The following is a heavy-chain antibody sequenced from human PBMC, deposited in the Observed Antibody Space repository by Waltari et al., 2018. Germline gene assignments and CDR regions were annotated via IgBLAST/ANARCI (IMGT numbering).Heavy chain of an antibody. CDR2: TNPNSGGT. CDR1: GYTFTGYY. CDR3: ARGGSGSYYLNWFDP. V-gene: IGHV1-2*06. J-gene: IGHJ5*02. D-gene: IGHD3-10*01. Sequence: QVQLVQSGAEVKKPGASVKVSCKASGYTFTGYYMHWVRQAPGQGLEWMGRTNPNSGGTNYAQKFQGRVTMTRDTSISTAYMELSRLRSDDTAVYYCARGGSGSYYLNWFDPWGQGTLVTVSS.